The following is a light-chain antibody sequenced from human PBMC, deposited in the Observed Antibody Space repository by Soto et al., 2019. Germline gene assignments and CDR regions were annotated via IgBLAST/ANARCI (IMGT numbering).Light chain of an antibody. CDR1: QSVDSW. J-gene: IGKJ2*01. V-gene: IGKV1-5*01. CDR3: QQYNSYFPYT. CDR2: DAS. Sequence: DVQMTQTPSTLSASVGDRVTITCRASQSVDSWVAWYQQKPGKAPKLLIHDASTLGSGVPSRFSGSGFGTEFTLTITSLHTADFAACYCQQYNSYFPYTFGQGTTLEIK.